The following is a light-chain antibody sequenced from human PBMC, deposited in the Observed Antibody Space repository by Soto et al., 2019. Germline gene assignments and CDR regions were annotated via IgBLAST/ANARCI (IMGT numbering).Light chain of an antibody. CDR2: GES. V-gene: IGKV3-20*01. CDR1: PSVRSSY. Sequence: EIVLTQSPGTLSLSPGERATLSCRASPSVRSSYLAWYQQKPGQAPRLLIYGESSRATGIPDRFSGSGSGTDFTLTISRLEPEDFAVYYCQQYGSSLSWTFGQGTKVEIK. CDR3: QQYGSSLSWT. J-gene: IGKJ1*01.